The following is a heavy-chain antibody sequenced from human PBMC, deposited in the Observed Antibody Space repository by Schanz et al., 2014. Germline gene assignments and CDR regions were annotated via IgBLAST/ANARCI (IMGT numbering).Heavy chain of an antibody. Sequence: EVQLVESGGGLVQPGGSLRLSCAASGFTFSTYWMSWVRQAPGKGLEWVANIKQDESERSYVDSVKGRFTISRDNAKNSLYLQMNSLSAEDTSVYYCARETLNWEAFDIWGQGTVVTVSS. V-gene: IGHV3-7*01. CDR3: ARETLNWEAFDI. CDR2: IKQDESER. D-gene: IGHD7-27*01. CDR1: GFTFSTYW. J-gene: IGHJ3*02.